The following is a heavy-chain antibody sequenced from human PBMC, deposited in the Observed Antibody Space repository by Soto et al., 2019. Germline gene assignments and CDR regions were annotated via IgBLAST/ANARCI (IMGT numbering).Heavy chain of an antibody. J-gene: IGHJ4*02. CDR1: GGSISSYY. CDR2: IYYSGST. V-gene: IGHV4-59*01. CDR3: ARRYGGNFDY. D-gene: IGHD1-26*01. Sequence: SETLSLTCTVSGGSISSYYWSWIRQPPGKGLEWIGYIYYSGSTNYNPSLKSRVTISVDTSKNQFSLKVSSVTAADTAVYYCARRYGGNFDYWGQGTLVTVSP.